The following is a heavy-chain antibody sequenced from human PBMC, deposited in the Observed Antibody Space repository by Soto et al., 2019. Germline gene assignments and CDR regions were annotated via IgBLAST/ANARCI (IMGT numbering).Heavy chain of an antibody. CDR3: ASAHAPPLYSNPKSYYYYYFGMDV. V-gene: IGHV3-33*01. Sequence: GGSLRLSCAASGFTFSSYGMHWVRQAPGKGLEWVAVIWYDGSNKYYADSVKGRFTISRDNSKNTLYLQMNSLRAEDTAVYYCASAHAPPLYSNPKSYYYYYFGMDVWVQATTVTAS. CDR2: IWYDGSNK. D-gene: IGHD4-4*01. J-gene: IGHJ6*02. CDR1: GFTFSSYG.